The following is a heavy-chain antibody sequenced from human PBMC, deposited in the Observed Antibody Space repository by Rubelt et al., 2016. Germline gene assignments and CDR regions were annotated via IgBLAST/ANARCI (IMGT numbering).Heavy chain of an antibody. CDR2: INKSGNT. D-gene: IGHD5-18*01. CDR1: GGSFSNYY. J-gene: IGHJ5*02. V-gene: IGHV4-34*01. CDR3: ARVETAVVYTSFYGGDSTEHWLDP. Sequence: MRRQQWGAGLFRPSQTLSLTCGVYGGSFSNYYWTWIRQPPGKGLEWIGDINKSGNTDYNPSLKSRVTISVDTSKNQFSLKLRSVTAADTAVYYCARVETAVVYTSFYGGDSTEHWLDPWGQGAQVTVSS.